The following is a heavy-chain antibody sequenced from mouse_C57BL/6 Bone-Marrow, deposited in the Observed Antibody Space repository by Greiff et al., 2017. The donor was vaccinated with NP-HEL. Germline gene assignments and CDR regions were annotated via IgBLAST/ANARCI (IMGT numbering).Heavy chain of an antibody. CDR2: INPSTGGT. D-gene: IGHD1-1*01. J-gene: IGHJ2*01. CDR1: GYSFTGYY. Sequence: EVQLQESGPELVKPGASVKISCKASGYSFTGYYMNWVKQSPEKSLEWIGAINPSTGGTTYNQKFKAKATLTVDKSSSTADMQLKSLTSEDSAVYYCARSGYYGSSLDYWGQGTTLTVSS. CDR3: ARSGYYGSSLDY. V-gene: IGHV1-42*01.